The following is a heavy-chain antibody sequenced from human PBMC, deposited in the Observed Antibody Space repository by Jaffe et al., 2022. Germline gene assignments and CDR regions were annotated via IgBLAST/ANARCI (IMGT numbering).Heavy chain of an antibody. CDR1: GFTFDDYA. Sequence: EVQLVESGGGLVQPGRSLRLSCAASGFTFDDYAMHWVRQAPGKGLEWVSGISWNSGSIGYADSVKGRFTISRDNAKNSLYLQMNSLRAEDTALYYCAKDWVGSSWPWDDAFDIWGQGTMVTVSS. J-gene: IGHJ3*02. D-gene: IGHD6-13*01. CDR2: ISWNSGSI. CDR3: AKDWVGSSWPWDDAFDI. V-gene: IGHV3-9*01.